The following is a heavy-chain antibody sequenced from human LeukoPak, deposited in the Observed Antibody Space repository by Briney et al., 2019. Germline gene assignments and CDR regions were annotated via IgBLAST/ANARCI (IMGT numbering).Heavy chain of an antibody. CDR1: GGFISSSSYY. CDR3: ARVGSGGAWFDF. CDR2: IYYSGST. J-gene: IGHJ4*02. D-gene: IGHD6-19*01. Sequence: SETLSLTCTVSGGFISSSSYYWGWVRQPPGKGLEWIGSIYYSGSTYYNPSLKSRVTISVDTSKNQFSLKMTSVTAADTAVYFCARVGSGGAWFDFWGQGTLVTVSS. V-gene: IGHV4-39*07.